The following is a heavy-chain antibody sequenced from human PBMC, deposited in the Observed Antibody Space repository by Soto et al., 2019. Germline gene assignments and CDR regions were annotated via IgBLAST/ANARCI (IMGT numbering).Heavy chain of an antibody. Sequence: SVKVSCKASGGTFSIYAISWVRQAPGQGLEWMGGIIPIFGTANYAQKFQGRVTITADESTSTAYMELSSLRSEDTAVYYCARDPDYGDRPDDAFDIWGQGTMVTVSS. CDR3: ARDPDYGDRPDDAFDI. V-gene: IGHV1-69*13. D-gene: IGHD4-17*01. CDR1: GGTFSIYA. J-gene: IGHJ3*02. CDR2: IIPIFGTA.